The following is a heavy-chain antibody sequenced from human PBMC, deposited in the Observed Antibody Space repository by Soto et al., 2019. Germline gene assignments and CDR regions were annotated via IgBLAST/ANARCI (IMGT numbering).Heavy chain of an antibody. Sequence: PGGSLRLPCVGSGFTFNTYNINWVRQAPGKGLAWVSYTGCRSDIYYGDSVRGWFTSIRDNAKNSVSQHMNRLRDEDTAVYYCARECAAWPLAYGLDGWGQGTTVAVSS. CDR1: GFTFNTYN. J-gene: IGHJ6*02. D-gene: IGHD3-10*01. CDR3: ARECAAWPLAYGLDG. CDR2: TGCRSDI. V-gene: IGHV3-21*01.